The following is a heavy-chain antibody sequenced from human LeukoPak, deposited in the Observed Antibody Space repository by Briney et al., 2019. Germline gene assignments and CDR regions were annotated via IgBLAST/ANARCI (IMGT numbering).Heavy chain of an antibody. V-gene: IGHV4-39*01. CDR1: VVPISGGSYH. CDR3: AGRVGASIWTGMHF. J-gene: IGHJ4*02. Sequence: PSETLSLTCTVSVVPISGGSYHWVWAPQPPGKGLEWIGNIHYSGSTYYTPSLKGPASICVDPSRNQCSPRLRSVTAADTAVYYCAGRVGASIWTGMHFWGQGTPVTASS. D-gene: IGHD1-26*01. CDR2: IHYSGST.